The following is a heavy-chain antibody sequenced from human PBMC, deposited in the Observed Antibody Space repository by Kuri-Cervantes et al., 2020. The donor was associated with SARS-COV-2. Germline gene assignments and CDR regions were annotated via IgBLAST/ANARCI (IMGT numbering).Heavy chain of an antibody. Sequence: ESLKISCAASGFTFSSYAMHWIRQPPGKGLEWIGEINHSGSTNYNPSLKSRVTISVDTSKNQFSLKLSSVTAADTAVYYCARGRDYYDSSGYPDSEYFQHWGQGTLVTVSS. CDR3: ARGRDYYDSSGYPDSEYFQH. J-gene: IGHJ1*01. V-gene: IGHV4-34*01. D-gene: IGHD3-22*01. CDR2: INHSGST. CDR1: GFTFSSYA.